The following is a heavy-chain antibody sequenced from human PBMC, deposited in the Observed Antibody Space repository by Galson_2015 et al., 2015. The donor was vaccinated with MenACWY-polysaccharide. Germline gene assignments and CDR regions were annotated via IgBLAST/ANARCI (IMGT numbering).Heavy chain of an antibody. J-gene: IGHJ6*02. CDR1: GITFRSNA. CDR2: VGTGYGT. Sequence: SLRLSCAASGITFRSNAITWVRQAPGKGLEWISGVGTGYGTYYAAFVEGRFTISRDNSKSMLYLQLNSLRAEDTAIYYCAKVKYSSSWSSTHGMDVWGQATTVTVSS. D-gene: IGHD6-13*01. V-gene: IGHV3-23*01. CDR3: AKVKYSSSWSSTHGMDV.